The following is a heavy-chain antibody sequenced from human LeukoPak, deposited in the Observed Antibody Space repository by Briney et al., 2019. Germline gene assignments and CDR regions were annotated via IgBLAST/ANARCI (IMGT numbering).Heavy chain of an antibody. J-gene: IGHJ3*02. D-gene: IGHD3-22*01. CDR2: VNQSGST. V-gene: IGHV4-34*01. CDR3: AREVYYYDSSALGDAFDI. CDR1: GGSFSGYY. Sequence: SETLSLTCGVYGGSFSGYYWSWNRQAPGKGLEWIGEVNQSGSTNYNPSLKSRVTISVDTSKNQFSLKLSSVTAADTAVYYCAREVYYYDSSALGDAFDIWGQGTMVTVSS.